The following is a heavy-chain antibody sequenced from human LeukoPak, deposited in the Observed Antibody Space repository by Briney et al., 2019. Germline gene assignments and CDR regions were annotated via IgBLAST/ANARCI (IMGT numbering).Heavy chain of an antibody. J-gene: IGHJ6*02. Sequence: SETLSLTCTVSGDSISSSSYYWGWIRQPPGTGLEWIGSIYYTGYTYDNPSLRSRITMSVDTPKNQFSLQLSSVTAADTAVYYCARQGAVTSRRTHYYAMDVWGPGTTVTVSS. CDR2: IYYTGYT. D-gene: IGHD4-17*01. CDR1: GDSISSSSYY. CDR3: ARQGAVTSRRTHYYAMDV. V-gene: IGHV4-39*01.